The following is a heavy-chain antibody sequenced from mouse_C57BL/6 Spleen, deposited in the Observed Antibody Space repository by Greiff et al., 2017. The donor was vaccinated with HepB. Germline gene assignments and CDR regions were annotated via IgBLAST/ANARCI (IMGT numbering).Heavy chain of an antibody. V-gene: IGHV5-17*01. CDR3: ARGYYGSRYYAMDY. J-gene: IGHJ4*01. CDR2: ISSGSSTI. D-gene: IGHD1-1*01. Sequence: EVMLVESGGGLVKPGGSLKLSCAASGFTFSDYGMHWVRQAPEKGLEWVAYISSGSSTIYYADTVKGRFTISRDNAKNTLFLQMTSLRSEDTAMYYCARGYYGSRYYAMDYWGQGTSVTVSS. CDR1: GFTFSDYG.